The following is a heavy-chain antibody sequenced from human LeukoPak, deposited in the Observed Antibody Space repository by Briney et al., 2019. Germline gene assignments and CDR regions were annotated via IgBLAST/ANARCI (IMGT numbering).Heavy chain of an antibody. J-gene: IGHJ6*03. Sequence: SETLSLTCTVSGGSISSYYWSWIRQPAGKGLEWIGRIYTSGSTNYNPSLKSRVTMSVDTSKNQFSLKLSSVTAADTAVYYCARGEMESSGWPGYNYYYYYMDVWGKGTTVTVSS. D-gene: IGHD6-19*01. CDR3: ARGEMESSGWPGYNYYYYYMDV. CDR1: GGSISSYY. V-gene: IGHV4-4*07. CDR2: IYTSGST.